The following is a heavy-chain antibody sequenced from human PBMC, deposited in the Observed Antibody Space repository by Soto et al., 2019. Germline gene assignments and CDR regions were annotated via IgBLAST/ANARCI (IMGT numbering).Heavy chain of an antibody. CDR3: ARIQRNSVSHHYDFWSGSNYYCMDV. V-gene: IGHV2-70*01. J-gene: IGHJ6*02. Sequence: SGPTLVNPTQTRTLTCTFSGFSLSTSGMCVSWIRQPPGKALEWLALIDWDDDKYYSTSLKTRLTISKDTSKTQVVLTMTNMDPVDTATYYSARIQRNSVSHHYDFWSGSNYYCMDVWGQGTTVTVFS. CDR1: GFSLSTSGMC. CDR2: IDWDDDK. D-gene: IGHD3-3*01.